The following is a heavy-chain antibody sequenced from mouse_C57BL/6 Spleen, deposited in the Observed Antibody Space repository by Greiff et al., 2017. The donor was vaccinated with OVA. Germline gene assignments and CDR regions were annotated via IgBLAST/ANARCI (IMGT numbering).Heavy chain of an antibody. J-gene: IGHJ2*01. CDR2: IHPSDSDT. Sequence: QVQLKQPGAELVKPGASVKVSCKASGYTFTSYWMHWVKQRPGQGLEWIGRIHPSDSDTNYNQKFKGKATLTVDKSSSTAYMQLSSLTSEDSAVYYCAIGRWDAYFDYWGQGTTLTVSS. D-gene: IGHD4-1*01. CDR1: GYTFTSYW. V-gene: IGHV1-74*01. CDR3: AIGRWDAYFDY.